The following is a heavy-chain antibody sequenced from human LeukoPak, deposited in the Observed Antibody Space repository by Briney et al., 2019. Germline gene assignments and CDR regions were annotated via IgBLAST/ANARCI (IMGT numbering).Heavy chain of an antibody. CDR2: IYYSGST. CDR3: AGHYYDSSGYFLHYYYYMDV. Sequence: SETLSLTCTVSGGSISSYYWGWIRQPPGKGLEWIGYIYYSGSTNYNPSLKSRVTISVDTSKNQFSLKLSSVTAADTAVYYCAGHYYDSSGYFLHYYYYMDVWGKGTTVTVSS. D-gene: IGHD3-22*01. V-gene: IGHV4-59*01. J-gene: IGHJ6*03. CDR1: GGSISSYY.